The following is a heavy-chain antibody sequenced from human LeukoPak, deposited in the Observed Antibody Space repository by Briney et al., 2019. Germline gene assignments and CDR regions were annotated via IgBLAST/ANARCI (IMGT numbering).Heavy chain of an antibody. Sequence: ASVTVSCTASGYTFTGYYMHWVRQAPGQGLEWMGWINPNSGGTNYAQKFQGRVTMTRDTSISTAYMELSRLRSDDTAVYYCARDPPWGSGLFDYWGQGTLVTVSS. CDR1: GYTFTGYY. CDR2: INPNSGGT. CDR3: ARDPPWGSGLFDY. D-gene: IGHD7-27*01. J-gene: IGHJ4*02. V-gene: IGHV1-2*02.